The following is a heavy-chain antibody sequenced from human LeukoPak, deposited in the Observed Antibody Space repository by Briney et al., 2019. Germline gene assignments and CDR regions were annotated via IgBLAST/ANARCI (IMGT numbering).Heavy chain of an antibody. CDR2: IYYSGST. J-gene: IGHJ6*02. D-gene: IGHD3-9*01. V-gene: IGHV4-61*01. Sequence: SETLPLTCTVSGGSVSSGSYYWSWIRQPPGKGLEWIGYIYYSGSTNYNPSLKSRVTISVDTSKNQFSLKLSSVTAADTAVYYCARDTERYDILTGYYNPYYYGMDVWGQGTTVTVSS. CDR3: ARDTERYDILTGYYNPYYYGMDV. CDR1: GGSVSSGSYY.